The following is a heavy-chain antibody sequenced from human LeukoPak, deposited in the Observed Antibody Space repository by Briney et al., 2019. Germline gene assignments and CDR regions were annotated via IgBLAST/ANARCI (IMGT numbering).Heavy chain of an antibody. CDR3: ARDRGSGWFLH. V-gene: IGHV1-18*01. CDR2: ISANNGNT. D-gene: IGHD6-19*01. Sequence: ASVKVSCKTSGYTFNSYGISWVRQAPGQGLEWMGWISANNGNTNYVQKLQGRVTMTTDTSTSTAYMELRSLRSDDTAMYYCARDRGSGWFLHWGQGTLVTVSS. CDR1: GYTFNSYG. J-gene: IGHJ4*02.